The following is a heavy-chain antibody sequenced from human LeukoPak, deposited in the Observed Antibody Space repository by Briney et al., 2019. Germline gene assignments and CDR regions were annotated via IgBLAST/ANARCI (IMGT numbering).Heavy chain of an antibody. V-gene: IGHV4-59*01. Sequence: PSETLSLTCTVSGGSISSYYWSWIRQPPGKGLEWIGYIYYSGSTNYNPSLKSRVTISVDTSKNQFSLKLSSVTAADTAVYYCARHDVWSGYPTDYWGQGTLVTVSS. J-gene: IGHJ4*02. CDR1: GGSISSYY. D-gene: IGHD3-3*01. CDR2: IYYSGST. CDR3: ARHDVWSGYPTDY.